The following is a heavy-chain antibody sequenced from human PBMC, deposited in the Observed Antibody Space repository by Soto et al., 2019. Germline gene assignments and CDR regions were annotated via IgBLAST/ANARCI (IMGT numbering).Heavy chain of an antibody. D-gene: IGHD3-16*02. CDR3: AAYADGPYRPPYDY. Sequence: GGSLRLSCAASGSTFTSSVMAWVRRPPGRGLEWISSLGLIPRHTFYADSVKGSFTISRDNSRTTLYMQMTGLTFDDTAVYYCAAYADGPYRPPYDYWGQGTQVTVSS. CDR1: GSTFTSSV. CDR2: LGLIPRHT. V-gene: IGHV3-23*01. J-gene: IGHJ4*02.